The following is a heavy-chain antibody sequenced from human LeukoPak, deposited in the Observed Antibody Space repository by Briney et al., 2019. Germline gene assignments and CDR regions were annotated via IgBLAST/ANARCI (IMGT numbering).Heavy chain of an antibody. V-gene: IGHV3-23*01. D-gene: IGHD4-17*01. CDR1: GFTFSSYI. Sequence: PGGSLRLSCVASGFTFSSYIMSWVRQARGKGLDWVSGHTGSGVTTYYADSVKGRCTISRDNFGNTLHLQMNSLRDEDTATYYCASHRPTVTQYLDYWGQGTLVTVSS. J-gene: IGHJ4*02. CDR2: HTGSGVTT. CDR3: ASHRPTVTQYLDY.